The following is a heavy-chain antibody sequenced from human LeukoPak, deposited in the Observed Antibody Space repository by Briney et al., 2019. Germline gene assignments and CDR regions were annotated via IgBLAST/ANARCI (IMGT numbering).Heavy chain of an antibody. CDR2: MNPNSGNT. CDR1: GYTFTSYD. D-gene: IGHD4-17*01. V-gene: IGHV1-8*01. Sequence: ASVKVSCKASGYTFTSYDINWVRQATGQGLEWMGWMNPNSGNTGYAQKFQGRVTMTRNTSISTAYMELSSLRSEDTAGYYCARGRTTVTYNWFDPWGQGTLVTVSS. J-gene: IGHJ5*02. CDR3: ARGRTTVTYNWFDP.